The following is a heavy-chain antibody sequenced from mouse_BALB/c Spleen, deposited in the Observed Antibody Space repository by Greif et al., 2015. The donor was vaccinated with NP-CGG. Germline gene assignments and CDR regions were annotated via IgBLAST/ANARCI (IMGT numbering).Heavy chain of an antibody. V-gene: IGHV1-69*02. CDR3: ARGTEDAMDY. Sequence: QVQLQQPGAELVKPGASVKLSCKASGYTFTSYWMHWVKQRPGQSLEWIGEIDPSDSYTNYNQKFKGKATLTVDKSSSTAYMQLSSLTSEDSAVYYCARGTEDAMDYWGQGTSVTVSS. J-gene: IGHJ4*01. CDR2: IDPSDSYT. D-gene: IGHD3-3*01. CDR1: GYTFTSYW.